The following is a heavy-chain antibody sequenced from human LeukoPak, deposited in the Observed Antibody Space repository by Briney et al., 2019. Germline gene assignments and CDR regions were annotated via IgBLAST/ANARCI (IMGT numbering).Heavy chain of an antibody. V-gene: IGHV4-31*03. CDR1: GGSISSGGYY. CDR3: AREGGPYRPLDY. Sequence: SQTLSLTCTVSGGSISSGGYYWSWIRQHPGKGLEWIGEINHSGVTNYNPSLKSRITISEDTSKRQFSLKLSSVTAADTAVYYCAREGGPYRPLDYSGQGTLVTVSS. CDR2: INHSGVT. J-gene: IGHJ4*02.